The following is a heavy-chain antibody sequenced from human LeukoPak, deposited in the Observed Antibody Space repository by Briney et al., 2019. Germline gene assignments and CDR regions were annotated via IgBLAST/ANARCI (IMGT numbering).Heavy chain of an antibody. CDR2: ISSSSSYI. J-gene: IGHJ6*03. CDR3: AKNGDRGAYCTGGTCYPYFCYYMDV. V-gene: IGHV3-21*04. CDR1: GFTFSSYS. Sequence: PGGSLRLSCAASGFTFSSYSMNWVRQAPGKGLEWVSSISSSSSYIYYADSVKGRFTVSRDNAKNSLYLQMNSLRAEDTAIYYCAKNGDRGAYCTGGTCYPYFCYYMDVWGKGTTVTI. D-gene: IGHD2-15*01.